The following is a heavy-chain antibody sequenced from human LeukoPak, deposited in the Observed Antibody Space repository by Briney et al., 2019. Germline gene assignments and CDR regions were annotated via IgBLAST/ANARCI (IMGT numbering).Heavy chain of an antibody. V-gene: IGHV3-73*01. CDR2: IRSKADSYAT. J-gene: IGHJ4*02. CDR3: TSLYSYGYTY. Sequence: GGSLRLSCAASGFTFSGSAMHWVRQASGKGLGWVGRIRSKADSYATAYAASVKGRFTISRDDSKNTAYLQMNSLKTEDTAVYYCTSLYSYGYTYWGQGTLVTVSS. D-gene: IGHD5-18*01. CDR1: GFTFSGSA.